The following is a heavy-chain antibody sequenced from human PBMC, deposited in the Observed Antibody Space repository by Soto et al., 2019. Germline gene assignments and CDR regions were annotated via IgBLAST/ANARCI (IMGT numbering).Heavy chain of an antibody. CDR2: VFLGDSDS. Sequence: SLKISCKGSGGALIDQWIGWVRHTPDKGLEWIGFVFLGDSDSRYSPAFQGQVAMSADRSGTYLQWSSLKASDTGIYYCARRRGRCSDGVCYSWWFDPWGQGTRVTVSA. D-gene: IGHD2-21*02. CDR1: GGALIDQW. V-gene: IGHV5-51*01. CDR3: ARRRGRCSDGVCYSWWFDP. J-gene: IGHJ5*02.